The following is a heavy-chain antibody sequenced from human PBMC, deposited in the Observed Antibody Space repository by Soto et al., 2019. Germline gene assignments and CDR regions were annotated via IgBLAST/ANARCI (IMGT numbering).Heavy chain of an antibody. CDR2: INHSGST. CDR1: GGSFSGYY. Sequence: PSETLSLTCAVYGGSFSGYYWSWIRQPPGKGLEWIGEINHSGSTNYNPSLKSRVTISVDTSKNQFSLKLSSVTAADTAVYYCARQAARGARLNYWGQGTLVTVSS. V-gene: IGHV4-34*01. J-gene: IGHJ4*02. CDR3: ARQAARGARLNY. D-gene: IGHD6-6*01.